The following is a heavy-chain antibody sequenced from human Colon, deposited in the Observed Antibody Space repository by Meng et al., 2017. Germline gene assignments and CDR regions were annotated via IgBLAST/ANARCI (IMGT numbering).Heavy chain of an antibody. CDR1: GDSVSSNRAL. Sequence: QVQLQQYGPGLVKPSQTLSLTCAISGDSVSSNRALWHWVRQSPSRGLEWLGQTYYRSEWQNHYGVSVKSRITINADTSRNHFSLHLNSVTPEDTAVYYCTTWYGEYWGQGTLVTVSS. CDR2: TYYRSEWQN. CDR3: TTWYGEY. V-gene: IGHV6-1*01. D-gene: IGHD3-10*01. J-gene: IGHJ4*02.